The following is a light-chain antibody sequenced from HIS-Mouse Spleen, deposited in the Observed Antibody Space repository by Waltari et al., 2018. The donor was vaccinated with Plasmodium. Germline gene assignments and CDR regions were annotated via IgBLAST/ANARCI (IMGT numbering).Light chain of an antibody. J-gene: IGKJ3*01. CDR1: QRVSSN. V-gene: IGKV3-15*01. CDR3: QQYNNWSFT. Sequence: EIVMTQSPATLSVSPGERATLSCRASQRVSSNLAWYQQKPGQAPRLLIYGASTRATGIPARFSGSGSGTEFTLTISSLQSEDFAVYYCQQYNNWSFTFGPGTKVYIK. CDR2: GAS.